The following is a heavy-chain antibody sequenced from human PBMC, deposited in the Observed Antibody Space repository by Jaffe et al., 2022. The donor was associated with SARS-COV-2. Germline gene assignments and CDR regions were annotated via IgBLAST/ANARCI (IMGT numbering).Heavy chain of an antibody. CDR2: IYHSGST. CDR3: AREGISSSSWEFYSYMDV. V-gene: IGHV4-38-2*02. D-gene: IGHD6-13*01. J-gene: IGHJ6*03. Sequence: QVQLQESGPGLVKPSETLSLTCTVSGYSISSGYYWGWIRQPPGKGLEWIGSIYHSGSTYYNPSLKSRVTISVDTSKNQFSLKVTSVTAADTAVYYCAREGISSSSWEFYSYMDVWGKGTTVTVSS. CDR1: GYSISSGYY.